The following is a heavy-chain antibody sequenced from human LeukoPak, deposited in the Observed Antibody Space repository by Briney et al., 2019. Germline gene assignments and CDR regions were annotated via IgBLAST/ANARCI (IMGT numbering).Heavy chain of an antibody. J-gene: IGHJ4*02. Sequence: ASVKVSCKASGHTFTSYGISWVRQAPGQGLEWMGWISAYNGNTNYAQKLQGRVTMTTDTSTSTAYMELRSLRSDDTAVYYCARLDILTGYYIERYYFDYWGQGTLVTVSS. CDR2: ISAYNGNT. V-gene: IGHV1-18*01. D-gene: IGHD3-9*01. CDR3: ARLDILTGYYIERYYFDY. CDR1: GHTFTSYG.